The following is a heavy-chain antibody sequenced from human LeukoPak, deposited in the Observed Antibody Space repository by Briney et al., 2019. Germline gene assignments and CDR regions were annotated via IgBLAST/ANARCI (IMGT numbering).Heavy chain of an antibody. J-gene: IGHJ6*02. Sequence: GGSLRLSCAASGFTFSSYAMHWVRRAPGKGLEWVAVISYDGSDKYYADSVKGRFTISRDNSKNTLYLQMNSLRAEDTAVYYCAREEPYYDFWSGYNYYYYGMDVWGQGTTVTVSS. D-gene: IGHD3-3*01. CDR1: GFTFSSYA. V-gene: IGHV3-30-3*01. CDR3: AREEPYYDFWSGYNYYYYGMDV. CDR2: ISYDGSDK.